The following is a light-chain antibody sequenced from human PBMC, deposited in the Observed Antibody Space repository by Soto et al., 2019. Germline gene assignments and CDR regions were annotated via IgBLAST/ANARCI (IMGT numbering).Light chain of an antibody. Sequence: DIQMTQSPSSVSASLGDRVTITCRASQGISSWLAWYQQKPGKAPKLLIYAASSVQSGVPSRFSGSGRGTDFTVAISSLQPEDFATYYCQQGNSLLRITFGPGTNLDIK. CDR2: AAS. J-gene: IGKJ3*01. V-gene: IGKV1-12*01. CDR3: QQGNSLLRIT. CDR1: QGISSW.